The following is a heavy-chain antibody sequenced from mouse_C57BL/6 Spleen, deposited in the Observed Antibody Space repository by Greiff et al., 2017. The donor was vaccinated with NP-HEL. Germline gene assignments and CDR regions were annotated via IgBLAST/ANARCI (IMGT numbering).Heavy chain of an antibody. Sequence: VQLQQSGPELVKPGASVKISCKASGYAFSSSWMNWVKQRPGKGLEWIGRIYPGDGDTNYNGKFKGKATLTADKSSSTAYMQLSSLTSEDSAVYFCAREGYGSSRFAYWGQGTLVTVSA. J-gene: IGHJ3*01. CDR3: AREGYGSSRFAY. D-gene: IGHD1-1*01. CDR1: GYAFSSSW. V-gene: IGHV1-82*01. CDR2: IYPGDGDT.